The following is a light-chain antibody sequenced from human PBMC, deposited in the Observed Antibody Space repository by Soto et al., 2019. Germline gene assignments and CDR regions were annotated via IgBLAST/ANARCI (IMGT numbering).Light chain of an antibody. Sequence: ETLLTQSPATSSLSPGERATLSCRASQSVNNFLACYQQKPGQAPRLLIYDASYRAAGIPTRFSGSGSGTDFTHTISSLEPEDFAGYYCHQRGNWPATFGPETKVDIK. J-gene: IGKJ3*01. CDR2: DAS. V-gene: IGKV3-11*01. CDR3: HQRGNWPAT. CDR1: QSVNNF.